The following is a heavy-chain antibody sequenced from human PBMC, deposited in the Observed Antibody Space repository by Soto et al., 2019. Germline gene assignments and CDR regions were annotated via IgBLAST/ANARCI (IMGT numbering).Heavy chain of an antibody. CDR2: IIPIFGTT. J-gene: IGHJ4*02. D-gene: IGHD3-22*01. V-gene: IGHV1-69*06. Sequence: SVKVSCKASGGTFSSYAISWVRQAPGQGLEWMGGIIPIFGTTNYAQKFQGRVTITADKSTSTAYMELSSLRSEDTAVYYCASLRYYYDSSGYPIPPAPFDYWGQGTLVTVSS. CDR1: GGTFSSYA. CDR3: ASLRYYYDSSGYPIPPAPFDY.